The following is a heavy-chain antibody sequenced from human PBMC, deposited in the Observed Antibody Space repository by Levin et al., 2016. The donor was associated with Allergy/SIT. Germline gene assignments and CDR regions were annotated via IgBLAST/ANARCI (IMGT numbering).Heavy chain of an antibody. V-gene: IGHV3-74*01. J-gene: IGHJ4*02. CDR1: GVTFSTYW. D-gene: IGHD2-2*01. Sequence: GGSLRLSCEASGVTFSTYWMHWVRQAPGKGLVWVSGINSDGSSSRYADSVKGRFTISRDNSKNTLYLQMNSLRAEDTAVYYCARGQGVPSGWYYFDYWGQGILVTVSS. CDR3: ARGQGVPSGWYYFDY. CDR2: INSDGSSS.